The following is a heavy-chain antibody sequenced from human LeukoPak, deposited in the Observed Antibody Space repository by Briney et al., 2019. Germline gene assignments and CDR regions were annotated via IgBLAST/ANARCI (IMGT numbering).Heavy chain of an antibody. J-gene: IGHJ4*02. CDR3: ARDLSAAGVPDY. D-gene: IGHD6-13*01. CDR2: ITASSNSI. V-gene: IGHV3-48*01. CDR1: GFTFNNYH. Sequence: GGSLRLSCAASGFTFNNYHMNWVRQAPGKGLEWISYITASSNSIYYADSVRGRFTISRDNAKNSLYLQMNSLRAEDTAVYYCARDLSAAGVPDYWGQGTLVTVSS.